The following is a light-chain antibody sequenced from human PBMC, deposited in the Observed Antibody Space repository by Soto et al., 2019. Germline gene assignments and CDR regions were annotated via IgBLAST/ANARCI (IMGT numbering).Light chain of an antibody. CDR1: QHIDVY. CDR3: QQRGDWPLT. CDR2: VAS. J-gene: IGKJ3*01. Sequence: EIVLTQSPATLSLSPGERATLSCRASQHIDVYLDWLQQKPGQSPRLLIFVASARATGTPTRFSGSGSGTDFTLTISSLEPEDFAVYYCQQRGDWPLTFGPGTKVDI. V-gene: IGKV3-11*01.